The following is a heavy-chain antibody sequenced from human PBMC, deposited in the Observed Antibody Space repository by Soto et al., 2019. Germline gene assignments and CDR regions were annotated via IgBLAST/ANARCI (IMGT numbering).Heavy chain of an antibody. Sequence: QVQVQQWGAGLLKPSETLSLTCAVYGGSFSGYYWSWIRQPPGKGLEWIGEINHSGSTSYNPSLKSRVTMSVDTSKNEFSLKLTSVTAADTAVYYYARRVDHYDSSGDANDIWGQGTMVTVSS. V-gene: IGHV4-34*01. J-gene: IGHJ3*02. CDR2: INHSGST. CDR1: GGSFSGYY. CDR3: ARRVDHYDSSGDANDI. D-gene: IGHD3-22*01.